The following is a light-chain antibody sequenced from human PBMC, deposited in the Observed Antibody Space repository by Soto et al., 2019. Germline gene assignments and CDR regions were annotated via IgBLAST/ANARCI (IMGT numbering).Light chain of an antibody. Sequence: DIQMTQSPTSLSASVGDRVTITCRASQDIRNFVAWYQQKPGKAPELLIYAASTLQSGVPSRFSGSGSGTDFTITINSLQPEDVATYSCQKYSSVPVFGPGTKVEIK. J-gene: IGKJ3*01. CDR2: AAS. CDR3: QKYSSVPV. V-gene: IGKV1-27*01. CDR1: QDIRNF.